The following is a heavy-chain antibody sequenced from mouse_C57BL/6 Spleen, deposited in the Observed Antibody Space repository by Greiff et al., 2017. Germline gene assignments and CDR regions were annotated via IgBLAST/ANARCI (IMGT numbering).Heavy chain of an antibody. D-gene: IGHD1-1*01. CDR3: ARPYYCSLYFDY. Sequence: EVMLVESGGGLVKPGGSLKLSCAASGFTFSDYGMHWVRQAPEKGLEWVAYISSGSSTIYYADTVKGRFTISRDNAKSTLFLQMTSLRSEDTAMDYCARPYYCSLYFDYWGQGTTLTVSS. CDR2: ISSGSSTI. J-gene: IGHJ2*01. V-gene: IGHV5-17*01. CDR1: GFTFSDYG.